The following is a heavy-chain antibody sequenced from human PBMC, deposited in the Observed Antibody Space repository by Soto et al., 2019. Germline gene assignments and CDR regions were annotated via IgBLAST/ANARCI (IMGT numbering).Heavy chain of an antibody. D-gene: IGHD3-9*01. J-gene: IGHJ2*01. CDR2: INARGSI. V-gene: IGHV4-34*01. Sequence: QVQLQQWGAGPLRPLETLSLTCGVSGGSFSGYYWAWIRQSPGKGLEWIGEINARGSINYNPSLKRIVSIPVDPSKNHYSLNRRSVTAADTAVYYGARESHDILTGPPWVWYFDLWGRGTLVTVSS. CDR3: ARESHDILTGPPWVWYFDL. CDR1: GGSFSGYY.